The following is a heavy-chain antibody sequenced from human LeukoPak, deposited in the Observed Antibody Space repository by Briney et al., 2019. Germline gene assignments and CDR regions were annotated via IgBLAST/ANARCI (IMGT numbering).Heavy chain of an antibody. CDR2: INHSGST. CDR1: GGSFSGYY. CDR3: ASGYREEDAFDI. V-gene: IGHV4-34*01. D-gene: IGHD1-26*01. Sequence: PSETLSLTCAVYGGSFSGYYWSWIRQSPGKGLEWIGEINHSGSTNYNPSLKSRVTISVDTSKNQFSLKLSSVTAADTAVYYCASGYREEDAFDIWGQGTMVTVSS. J-gene: IGHJ3*02.